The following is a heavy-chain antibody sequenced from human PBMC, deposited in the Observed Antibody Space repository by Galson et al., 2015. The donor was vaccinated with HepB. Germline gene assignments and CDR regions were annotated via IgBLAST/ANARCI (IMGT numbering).Heavy chain of an antibody. Sequence: CAISGDSVSSNSAAWNWIRQSPSRGLEWLGRTYYRSKWYNDYAVSVKSRITINPDTSKNQFSLQLNSVTPEDTAVYYCARHHLLPGYSSGWSPSDNWFDPWGQGTLVTVSS. D-gene: IGHD6-19*01. CDR1: GDSVSSNSAA. CDR3: ARHHLLPGYSSGWSPSDNWFDP. CDR2: TYYRSKWYN. V-gene: IGHV6-1*01. J-gene: IGHJ5*02.